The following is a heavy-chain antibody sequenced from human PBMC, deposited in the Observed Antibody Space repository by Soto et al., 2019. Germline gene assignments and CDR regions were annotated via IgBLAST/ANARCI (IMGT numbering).Heavy chain of an antibody. CDR2: MSSDGSKI. Sequence: QVQLVESGGGAVQPGESLRLSCVASGFDFTYYAMHWVRQAPGKGLESVAVMSSDGSKIHHTDSVKGRFTISRDNSKNTLYLQMNSRRQEDTAVYFCAKDEGVGGTLGLFDYWGQGTLVSVSS. J-gene: IGHJ4*02. CDR1: GFDFTYYA. CDR3: AKDEGVGGTLGLFDY. D-gene: IGHD1-26*01. V-gene: IGHV3-30*18.